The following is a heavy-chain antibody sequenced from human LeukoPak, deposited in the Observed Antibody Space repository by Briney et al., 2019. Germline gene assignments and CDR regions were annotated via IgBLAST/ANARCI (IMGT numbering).Heavy chain of an antibody. J-gene: IGHJ4*02. V-gene: IGHV3-7*01. CDR3: ARDWRNYDFWSGHSRFDY. CDR1: GFTFSSYW. Sequence: GGSLRLFCAASGFTFSSYWMSWVRQAPGKGLEWVANIKQDGSEKYYVDSVKGRFTISRDNAKNSLYLQMNSLRAEDTAVYYCARDWRNYDFWSGHSRFDYWGQGTLVTVSS. CDR2: IKQDGSEK. D-gene: IGHD3-3*01.